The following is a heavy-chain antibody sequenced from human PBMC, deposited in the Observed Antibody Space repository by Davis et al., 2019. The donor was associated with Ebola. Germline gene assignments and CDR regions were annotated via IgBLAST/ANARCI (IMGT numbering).Heavy chain of an antibody. V-gene: IGHV4-34*01. CDR1: GGSFSGYY. Sequence: SETLSLTCAVYGGSFSGYYWSWIRQPPGKGLEWIGEINHSGSTNYNPSLKSRVTISVDTPKNQFSLKLSSVTAADTAVYYCASLPRRSYGMDVWGQGTTVTVSS. CDR2: INHSGST. J-gene: IGHJ6*02. CDR3: ASLPRRSYGMDV.